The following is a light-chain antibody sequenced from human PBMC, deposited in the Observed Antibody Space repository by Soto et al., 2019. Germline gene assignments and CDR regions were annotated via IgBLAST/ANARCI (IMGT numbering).Light chain of an antibody. J-gene: IGKJ1*01. CDR2: KVS. Sequence: DVVMTQSPLSLPVTLGQPASISCRSSQSLVYDDGNTFLNWFQHRPGQSPRRLIYKVSNRDSGVPDRFSGSGSGTVFTLNISRVEAEDVGVYYCMQGTHWPPTFGQGTKVEIK. CDR3: MQGTHWPPT. CDR1: QSLVYDDGNTF. V-gene: IGKV2-30*01.